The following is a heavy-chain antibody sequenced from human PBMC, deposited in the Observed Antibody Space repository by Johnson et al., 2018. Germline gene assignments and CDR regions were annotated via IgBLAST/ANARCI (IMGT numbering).Heavy chain of an antibody. J-gene: IGHJ3*02. D-gene: IGHD6-19*01. CDR1: GFTFSNSA. CDR2: IRGKDYGGTT. Sequence: VQLVQSGGGLVQPGRSLRLSCTASGFTFSNSAMSWFRQAPGKGLAWVAFIRGKDYGGTTEYAASVKGRFTISRDDSKNTLYLQMNSLRAEDTALYYCAKGDSSGWLGAFATWGQGTMGTVSS. V-gene: IGHV3-49*03. CDR3: AKGDSSGWLGAFAT.